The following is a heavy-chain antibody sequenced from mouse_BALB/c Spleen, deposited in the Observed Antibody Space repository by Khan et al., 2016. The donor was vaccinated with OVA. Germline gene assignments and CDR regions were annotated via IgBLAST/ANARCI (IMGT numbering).Heavy chain of an antibody. V-gene: IGHV2-3*01. Sequence: VELVESGPGLVAPSQSLSITCTVSGFSLTSYGVSWVRKPPGKGLEWLGVIWGDGSTNYHSVLRSRLSIRKDNSKSQVIVKLNSLQSDDTDTYSAANELPFAMDYWGQGTSVTVSS. J-gene: IGHJ4*01. CDR2: IWGDGST. CDR1: GFSLTSYG. CDR3: ANELPFAMDY.